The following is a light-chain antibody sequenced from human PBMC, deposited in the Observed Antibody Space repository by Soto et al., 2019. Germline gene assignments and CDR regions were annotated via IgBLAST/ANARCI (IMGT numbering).Light chain of an antibody. J-gene: IGKJ4*01. CDR1: QSVSSN. V-gene: IGKV3-15*01. CDR2: GAS. Sequence: EIVMTQSPATLSVSPGERATLSCRASQSVSSNLAWYQQKPGQPPRLLIDGASTMATGIPARFSGSGSGTELTLTISSLQSEDFSVYSCQHYNNWPPLTFGGGTKEEIK. CDR3: QHYNNWPPLT.